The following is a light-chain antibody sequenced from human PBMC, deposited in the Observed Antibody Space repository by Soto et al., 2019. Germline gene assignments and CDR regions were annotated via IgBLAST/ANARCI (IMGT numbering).Light chain of an antibody. J-gene: IGKJ1*01. Sequence: DIQMAQSPSSLSASVGDRVTITCRASQGISTSLAWYQRKPGKVPKLLIYAASTLQSGVPSRFSGSGSGTDFTLTISSLQPEDVATYYCQKYNSASRTFGQGTRVEI. CDR3: QKYNSASRT. V-gene: IGKV1-27*01. CDR2: AAS. CDR1: QGISTS.